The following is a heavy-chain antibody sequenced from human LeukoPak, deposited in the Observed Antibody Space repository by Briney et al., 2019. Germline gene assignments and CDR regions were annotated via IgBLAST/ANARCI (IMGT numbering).Heavy chain of an antibody. D-gene: IGHD6-13*01. J-gene: IGHJ4*02. CDR2: ISSTSRYI. Sequence: PGGSLRLSCAASGFTFSSYSINWVRQAPGKGLEWVSSISSTSRYIYYADSVKGRFTISRDNAKNTLYLQMNSLRAEDTAVYYCAKVVSSWDIYDYWGQGTLVTVSS. V-gene: IGHV3-21*04. CDR3: AKVVSSWDIYDY. CDR1: GFTFSSYS.